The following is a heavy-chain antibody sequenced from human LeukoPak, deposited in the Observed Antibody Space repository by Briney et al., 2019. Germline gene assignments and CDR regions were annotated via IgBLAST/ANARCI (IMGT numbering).Heavy chain of an antibody. CDR1: GFTFSSYP. V-gene: IGHV3-30*04. D-gene: IGHD2-21*01. J-gene: IGHJ4*01. Sequence: GRSLRLSCTASGFTFSSYPMHWVRQAPGKGLEWVASVSYDGSKKYYADSVRGRFTISRDNSINTLYLQMSSLSADDTAVYFCARDVLWHPRYYFDYWGQGTLFTVSS. CDR3: ARDVLWHPRYYFDY. CDR2: VSYDGSKK.